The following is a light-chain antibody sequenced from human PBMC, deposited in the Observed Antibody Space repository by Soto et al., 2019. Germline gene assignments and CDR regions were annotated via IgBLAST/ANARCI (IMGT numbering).Light chain of an antibody. CDR3: QQYGSSPLT. Sequence: EIVLTQSPGTLSLSPGERATLSCRASQSVSNNYLAWYQQKPGQAPRLLIYGASCRATGIPDRFSGSGSGTDFTLTISRLEPEDFAVYSCQQYGSSPLTFGGGTKVEIK. J-gene: IGKJ4*01. CDR2: GAS. V-gene: IGKV3-20*01. CDR1: QSVSNNY.